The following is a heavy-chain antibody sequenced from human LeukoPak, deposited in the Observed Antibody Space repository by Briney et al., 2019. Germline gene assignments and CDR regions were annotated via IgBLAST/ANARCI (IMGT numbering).Heavy chain of an antibody. CDR2: IWFDGTNK. CDR3: ARDLWAYYYDSRGYFLNY. J-gene: IGHJ4*02. D-gene: IGHD3-22*01. Sequence: PGGSLRLSCAASGFTFSSYSMNWVRQAPGKGLEWVALIWFDGTNKYYADSVKGRFTISRDNSKNTLYLQMNSLGAEDTAVYYCARDLWAYYYDSRGYFLNYWGQGTLVTVSS. CDR1: GFTFSSYS. V-gene: IGHV3-33*08.